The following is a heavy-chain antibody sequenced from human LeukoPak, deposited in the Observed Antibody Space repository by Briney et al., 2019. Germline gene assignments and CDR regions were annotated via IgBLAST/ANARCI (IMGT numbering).Heavy chain of an antibody. J-gene: IGHJ3*02. D-gene: IGHD2-2*01. CDR1: GYSFNTFW. CDR3: ARRYCTSTSCYAHDAFDI. CDR2: IYHGDSDT. Sequence: GEPLKISCKGSGYSFNTFWFGWVRQMPGKGLEWMGVIYHGDSDTRYRPAFQGQVSISADKSISTAYLEWSSLKASGTAMYYCARRYCTSTSCYAHDAFDIWGQGTMVTVSS. V-gene: IGHV5-51*01.